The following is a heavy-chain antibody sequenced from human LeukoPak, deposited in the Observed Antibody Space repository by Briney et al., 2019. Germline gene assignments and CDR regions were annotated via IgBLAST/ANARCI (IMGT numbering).Heavy chain of an antibody. CDR3: TNERTGDYGDHPTFDY. J-gene: IGHJ4*02. CDR2: INTDGSRT. V-gene: IGHV3-74*01. CDR1: GFTFSSYW. Sequence: GGSLRLSCAASGFTFSSYWMHWVRHVPGKGLVWVARINTDGSRTTYADSVKGRFTISRDNSKNTLYLQMNSLKTEDTAVYYCTNERTGDYGDHPTFDYWGQGTLVTVSS. D-gene: IGHD4-17*01.